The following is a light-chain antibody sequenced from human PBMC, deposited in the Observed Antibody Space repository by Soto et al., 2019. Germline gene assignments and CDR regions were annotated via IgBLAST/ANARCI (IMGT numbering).Light chain of an antibody. J-gene: IGLJ2*01. CDR3: SSYAGSSTFVL. Sequence: QSALTQPASVSGSPGQSITISCTGTSSDFGSYNLVSWYRHHPGKAPKLMIYDVSKRPSGVSHRFSGSKSGNTASLTISGLQAEDEADYYCSSYAGSSTFVLFGGGTKVTVL. CDR2: DVS. CDR1: SSDFGSYNL. V-gene: IGLV2-23*02.